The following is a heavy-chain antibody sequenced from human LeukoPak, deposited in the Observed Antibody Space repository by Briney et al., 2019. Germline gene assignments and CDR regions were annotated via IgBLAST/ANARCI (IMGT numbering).Heavy chain of an antibody. CDR1: GFTFSNYR. Sequence: GGSLRLSCAASGFTFSNYRMSWVRQAPGKGLEWVANIKEDGSEKHYVDSVRGRFTISRDNAKNSLYLQMNSLRAEDTAVYYCAREYSSSWHDAFDIWGQGTMVTVSS. CDR3: AREYSSSWHDAFDI. J-gene: IGHJ3*02. D-gene: IGHD6-13*01. V-gene: IGHV3-7*01. CDR2: IKEDGSEK.